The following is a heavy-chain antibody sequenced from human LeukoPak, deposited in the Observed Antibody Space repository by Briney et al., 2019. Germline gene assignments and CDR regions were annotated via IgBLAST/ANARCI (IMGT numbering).Heavy chain of an antibody. D-gene: IGHD3-3*01. Sequence: GGSLRLSCAASGFTFSSYAMHWVRQAPGKGLEWVAVISYDGSNKYYADSVKGRFTISRDNSKNTLYLQMNSLRAEDTAVYYCARDDLGILFLRWGQGTLVTVSS. V-gene: IGHV3-30*04. CDR1: GFTFSSYA. CDR2: ISYDGSNK. CDR3: ARDDLGILFLR. J-gene: IGHJ4*02.